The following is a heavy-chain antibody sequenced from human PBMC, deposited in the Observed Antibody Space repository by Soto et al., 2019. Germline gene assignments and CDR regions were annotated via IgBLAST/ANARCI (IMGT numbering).Heavy chain of an antibody. J-gene: IGHJ4*02. CDR1: GFTFSNYD. CDR3: VKPPGSYYDSIAYYSV. V-gene: IGHV3-64D*06. D-gene: IGHD3-22*01. CDR2: ISSNGGTT. Sequence: SGGSLRLSCSASGFTFSNYDIHWVRQAPGKGLEYVSAISSNGGTTYHADSVKGRFAISRDNSKNTLYLQMSSLRAEDTAVYYCVKPPGSYYDSIAYYSVWGQGTLVTVSS.